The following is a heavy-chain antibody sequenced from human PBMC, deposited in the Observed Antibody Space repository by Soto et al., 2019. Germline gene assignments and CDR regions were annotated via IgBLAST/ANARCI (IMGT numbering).Heavy chain of an antibody. CDR1: GYTFTSYG. CDR3: ARDLVTGDRAKSGY. CDR2: ISAYNGNT. J-gene: IGHJ4*02. V-gene: IGHV1-18*01. D-gene: IGHD2-21*02. Sequence: ASVNFPCKASGYTFTSYGISWVRQAPGQGLEWMGRISAYNGNTNYAQKLQGRVTMTTDTSTSTAYMELRSLRSDDTAVYYCARDLVTGDRAKSGYWGQGTLVTSPQ.